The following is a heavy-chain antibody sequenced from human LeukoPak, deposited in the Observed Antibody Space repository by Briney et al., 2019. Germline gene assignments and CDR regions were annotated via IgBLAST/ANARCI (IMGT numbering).Heavy chain of an antibody. CDR1: VYTFSNYY. D-gene: IGHD2-8*01. CDR3: ARTNALDY. Sequence: ASVTVSSKASVYTFSNYYMHWVRQPPGQGLEWMGWINPNSGGTNSAQKFQGRVTMTRDTSISTAYMELSSLRSDDTALYYCARTNALDYWGQGTLVTVSS. V-gene: IGHV1-2*02. J-gene: IGHJ4*02. CDR2: INPNSGGT.